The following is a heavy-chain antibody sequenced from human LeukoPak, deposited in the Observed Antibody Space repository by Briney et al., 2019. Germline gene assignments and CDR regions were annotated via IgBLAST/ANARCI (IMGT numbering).Heavy chain of an antibody. CDR3: AKGSYYDSSGSFYFDY. D-gene: IGHD3-22*01. CDR1: GFTFSNYA. J-gene: IGHJ4*02. CDR2: ISGSGDNT. V-gene: IGHV3-23*01. Sequence: GGSLRLSCAASGFTFSNYAMSWVRQAPGKGLEWVSGISGSGDNTYYADSVKGRFTISRDNSKNTLYVQVNSLGTEDTAAYYCAKGSYYDSSGSFYFDYWGQGTLVTVSS.